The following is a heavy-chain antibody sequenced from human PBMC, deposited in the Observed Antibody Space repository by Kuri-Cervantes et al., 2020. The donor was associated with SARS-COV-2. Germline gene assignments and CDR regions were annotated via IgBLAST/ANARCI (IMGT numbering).Heavy chain of an antibody. CDR3: ARASGYDFWSGYNYYYYYMDV. Sequence: GESLKISCAASGFIFSSYWMSWVRQAPGKGLEWVANIKQDGSEKYYMDSLKGRFTISRDNAKNSLYLQMNSLRAEDTAVYYCARASGYDFWSGYNYYYYYMDVWGKGTTVTVSS. D-gene: IGHD3-3*01. J-gene: IGHJ6*03. V-gene: IGHV3-7*01. CDR1: GFIFSSYW. CDR2: IKQDGSEK.